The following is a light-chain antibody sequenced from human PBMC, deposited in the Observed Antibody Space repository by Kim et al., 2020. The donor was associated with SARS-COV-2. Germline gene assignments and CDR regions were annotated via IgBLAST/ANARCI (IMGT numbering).Light chain of an antibody. CDR3: QQSYSIPQT. CDR1: QSISNY. CDR2: AAS. V-gene: IGKV1-39*01. Sequence: DIQMTQSPSSLSASVVDRVTITCRASQSISNYLNWYQQKPGKAPNLLIYAASSLQSGVPSRFSGSGSGTDFTLIISSLQPEDFATYYCQQSYSIPQTFGQGTKVDIK. J-gene: IGKJ1*01.